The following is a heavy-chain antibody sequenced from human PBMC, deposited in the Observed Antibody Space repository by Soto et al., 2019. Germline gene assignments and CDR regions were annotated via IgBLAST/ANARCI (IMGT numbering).Heavy chain of an antibody. CDR1: GYTFTSYY. Sequence: QVQLVQSGAEVKKPGASVKVSCKASGYTFTSYYMHWVRQAPGQGLEWMGIINPSGGSTSYAQKFQGRVTMTRDTSTSTVYMELSSLRSEDTAVYYCASALGDRRIAARNHLTKMDVWGQGTTVTVSS. J-gene: IGHJ6*02. CDR2: INPSGGST. V-gene: IGHV1-46*01. CDR3: ASALGDRRIAARNHLTKMDV. D-gene: IGHD6-6*01.